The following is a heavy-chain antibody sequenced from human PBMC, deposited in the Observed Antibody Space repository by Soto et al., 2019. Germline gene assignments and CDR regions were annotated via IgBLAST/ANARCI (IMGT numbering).Heavy chain of an antibody. D-gene: IGHD1-1*01. Sequence: QVHLVQSGAEVKKPGASVKVSCQGPGYAFTTYGITWVRTAPGQGLEWMGCISAHNGNTNYAQKLQGRVTVTRDTSTSTAYMELRSLRYDDTAVYYCARGRYGDYWGQGALVTVSS. CDR1: GYAFTTYG. V-gene: IGHV1-18*01. CDR3: ARGRYGDY. J-gene: IGHJ4*02. CDR2: ISAHNGNT.